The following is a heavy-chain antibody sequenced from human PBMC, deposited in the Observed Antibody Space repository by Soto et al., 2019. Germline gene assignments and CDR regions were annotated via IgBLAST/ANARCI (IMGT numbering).Heavy chain of an antibody. V-gene: IGHV4-4*02. Sequence: SETLSLTCAVSSGSISSSNWWSWVRQPPGKGLEWIGEIYHGGSTNYNPSLKSRVTISVDKSKNQFSLKLSSVTAADTAVYYCARGQRGMTTVTTYAFDIWGQGTMVTVSS. CDR3: ARGQRGMTTVTTYAFDI. CDR2: IYHGGST. CDR1: SGSISSSNW. J-gene: IGHJ3*02. D-gene: IGHD4-17*01.